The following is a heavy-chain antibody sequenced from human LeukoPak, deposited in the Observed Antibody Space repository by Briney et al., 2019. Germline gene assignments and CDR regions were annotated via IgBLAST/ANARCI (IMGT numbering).Heavy chain of an antibody. D-gene: IGHD6-13*01. J-gene: IGHJ6*03. CDR2: IKEDGSEK. CDR3: ARVVLYYSYLDV. CDR1: GFTFSSHW. Sequence: GGSLRLCCAASGFTFSSHWMSWVRQAPGKGLELVASIKEDGSEKKYVDSVKGRFTISRDNAKNSLYLQMNSLRAEDTAVYYCARVVLYYSYLDVWGKGTTVTVSS. V-gene: IGHV3-7*01.